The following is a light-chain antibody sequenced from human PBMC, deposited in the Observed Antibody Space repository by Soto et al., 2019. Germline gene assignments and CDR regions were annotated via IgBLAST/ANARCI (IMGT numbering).Light chain of an antibody. CDR1: QSLGSGY. CDR2: AAS. CDR3: QQYDTSPRT. Sequence: IVLTQSPGTLSLSPWDRATLSCRASQSLGSGYLAWYQQKPGQAPRILIYAASTRATGIPDRFSGSGSGTDFSLTISRLEPEDFAVYYCQQYDTSPRTFGQGTKVDIK. V-gene: IGKV3-20*01. J-gene: IGKJ1*01.